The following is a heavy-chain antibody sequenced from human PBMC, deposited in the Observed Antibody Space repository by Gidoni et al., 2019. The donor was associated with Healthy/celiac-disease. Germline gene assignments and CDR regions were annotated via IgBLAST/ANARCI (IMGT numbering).Heavy chain of an antibody. CDR3: TRAAPEDDYGDYGDAFDI. J-gene: IGHJ3*02. CDR1: GFTFGDYA. V-gene: IGHV3-49*03. Sequence: EVQLVDSGGGLVQPGRSLRLSCTASGFTFGDYAMSWFRQAPGKGLEWVGFIRSKAYGGTTEYAASVKGRFTISRDDSKSIAYLQMNSLKTEDTAVYYCTRAAPEDDYGDYGDAFDIWGQGTMVTVSS. CDR2: IRSKAYGGTT. D-gene: IGHD4-17*01.